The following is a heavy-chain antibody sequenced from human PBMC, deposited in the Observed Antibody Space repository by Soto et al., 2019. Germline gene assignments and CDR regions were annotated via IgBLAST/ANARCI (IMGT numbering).Heavy chain of an antibody. D-gene: IGHD4-17*01. CDR3: AVAMTMVTTYDY. CDR2: IYYSGST. V-gene: IGHV4-31*03. Sequence: QVQLQESGLGLVKPSQTLSLTCTVSGGSFSSGSYCWSWIRQHPGKGLEWIGYIYYSGSTYYNPSLKSRVTMSADTSKNQFSLKLSSVTAADTAVYYCAVAMTMVTTYDYWGQGTLVTVSS. J-gene: IGHJ4*02. CDR1: GGSFSSGSYC.